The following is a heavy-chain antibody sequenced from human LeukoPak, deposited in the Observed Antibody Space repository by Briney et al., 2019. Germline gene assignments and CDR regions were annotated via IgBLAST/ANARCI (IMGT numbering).Heavy chain of an antibody. CDR3: ARSLTGYVDY. CDR1: GGSISSYY. D-gene: IGHD7-27*01. V-gene: IGHV4-39*07. CDR2: IYHSGSA. Sequence: SETLSLTCTVSGGSISSYYWGWIRQPPGKGLEWIGSIYHSGSANYSPSLKSRVTITIDTSKNQFSLKLTSVTAADTALYYCARSLTGYVDYWGQGILVPVSS. J-gene: IGHJ4*02.